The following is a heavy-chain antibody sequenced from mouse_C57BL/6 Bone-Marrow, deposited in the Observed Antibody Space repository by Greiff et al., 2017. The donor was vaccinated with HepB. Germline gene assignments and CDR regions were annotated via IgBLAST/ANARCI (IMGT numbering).Heavy chain of an antibody. D-gene: IGHD1-2*01. J-gene: IGHJ4*01. CDR2: IWGVGST. Sequence: VMLVESGPGLVAPSQSLSITCTVSGFSLTSYGVDWVRQSPGKGLEWLGVIWGVGSTNYNSALKSRLSISKDNSKSQVFLKMNSLQTDDTAIYYCASDHYYGGAMDYWGQGTSVTVSS. CDR3: ASDHYYGGAMDY. V-gene: IGHV2-6*01. CDR1: GFSLTSYG.